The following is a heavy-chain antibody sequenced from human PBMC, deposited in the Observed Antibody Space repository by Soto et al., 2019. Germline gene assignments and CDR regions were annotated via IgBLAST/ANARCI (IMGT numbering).Heavy chain of an antibody. CDR1: GYISTNDC. V-gene: IGHV5-51*04. CDR3: ARLANKFGFDN. Sequence: SLKSSCQGSGYISTNDCIAWARPMTRKGLDWMGIIYPVDSDTRYSPSFQGQVTISHDKPIRTAYLRWSTLKAPGTALCYSARLANKFGFDNWGHGTLVTVSS. D-gene: IGHD3-16*01. CDR2: IYPVDSDT. J-gene: IGHJ4*01.